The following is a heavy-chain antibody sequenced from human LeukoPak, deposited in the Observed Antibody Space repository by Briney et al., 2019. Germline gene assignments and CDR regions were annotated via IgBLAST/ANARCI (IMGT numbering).Heavy chain of an antibody. Sequence: SETLSLTCTVSGGSISSYYWSWIRQPPGKGLEWIGYIYYSGSTNYNPSLKSRVTISVDTSKNQFSLKLSSVTAADTAVYYCARLWDYSNQFMNWFDPWGQGTLVTVSS. CDR3: ARLWDYSNQFMNWFDP. CDR1: GGSISSYY. D-gene: IGHD4-4*01. CDR2: IYYSGST. V-gene: IGHV4-59*01. J-gene: IGHJ5*02.